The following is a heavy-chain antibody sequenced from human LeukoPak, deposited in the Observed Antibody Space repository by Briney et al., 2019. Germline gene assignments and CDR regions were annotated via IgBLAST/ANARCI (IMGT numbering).Heavy chain of an antibody. V-gene: IGHV7-4-1*02. CDR1: GYTFTSYA. CDR3: AREDWWIQLWLHFDY. D-gene: IGHD5-18*01. Sequence: ASVKVSCKASGYTFTSYAMNWVRQAPGQGLEWMGWINTNTGNPTYAQGFTGRFVFSLDTSVSTAYLQISSLKAEDTAVYYCAREDWWIQLWLHFDYWGQGTLVTVSS. J-gene: IGHJ4*02. CDR2: INTNTGNP.